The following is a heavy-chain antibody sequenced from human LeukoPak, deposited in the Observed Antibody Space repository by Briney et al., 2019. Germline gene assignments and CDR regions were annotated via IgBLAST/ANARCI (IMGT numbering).Heavy chain of an antibody. D-gene: IGHD3-3*01. J-gene: IGHJ4*02. CDR3: ARALEYYDFWSGYSYFDY. CDR1: GGSISSYY. CDR2: IYTSGST. V-gene: IGHV4-4*08. Sequence: VKPSETLSLTCTVSGGSISSYYWGWIRQPPGKGLEWIGRIYTSGSTNYNPSLKSRVTISVDTSKNQFSLKLSSVTAADTAVYYCARALEYYDFWSGYSYFDYWGQGTLVTVSS.